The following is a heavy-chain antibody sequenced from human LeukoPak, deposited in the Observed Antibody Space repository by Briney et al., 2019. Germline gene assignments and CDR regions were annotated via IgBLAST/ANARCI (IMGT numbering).Heavy chain of an antibody. CDR3: ATGNYYDSRGYYTFGY. CDR2: INGDGSTT. D-gene: IGHD3-22*01. J-gene: IGHJ1*01. Sequence: GGSLRLSCAASGFTFSKYWMHWVRQVPGKGLVWVSLINGDGSTTNYADFVKGRFTISRDNAKNTLSLQVNSLRAEDTAVYCCATGNYYDSRGYYTFGYWGQGTLVTVSS. V-gene: IGHV3-74*01. CDR1: GFTFSKYW.